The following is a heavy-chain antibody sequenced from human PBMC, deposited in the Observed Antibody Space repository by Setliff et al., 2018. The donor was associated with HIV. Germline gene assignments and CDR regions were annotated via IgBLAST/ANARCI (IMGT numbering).Heavy chain of an antibody. CDR1: GFTFSSYA. V-gene: IGHV3-23*01. D-gene: IGHD3-22*01. J-gene: IGHJ4*02. CDR2: ISGSGGST. Sequence: PGGSLRLSCAASGFTFSSYAMSWVRQAPGKGLEWVSAISGSGGSTYYADSVKGRFTISRDNSKNTLYLQMNSLRAEDTAVYYCAKDRYYDSSGSPFDYWGQGTLVTVSS. CDR3: AKDRYYDSSGSPFDY.